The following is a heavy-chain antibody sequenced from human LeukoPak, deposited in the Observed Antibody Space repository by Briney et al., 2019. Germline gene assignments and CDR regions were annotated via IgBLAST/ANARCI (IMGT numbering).Heavy chain of an antibody. V-gene: IGHV4-39*01. CDR3: ARHVRQQLPGGHFDY. CDR2: IYYSGST. D-gene: IGHD6-13*01. Sequence: SETLSLTCTVSGGSISSSSYYWGWMRPPPGKGLEGVGCIYYSGSTYYNPSLKSRVTISVDTSKNQFSLKLSSVTTSDTAVYYCARHVRQQLPGGHFDYWGQGTLVTVSS. CDR1: GGSISSSSYY. J-gene: IGHJ4*02.